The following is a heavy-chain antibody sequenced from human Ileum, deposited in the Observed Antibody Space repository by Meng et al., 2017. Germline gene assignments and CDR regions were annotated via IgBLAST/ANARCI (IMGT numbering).Heavy chain of an antibody. J-gene: IGHJ4*01. CDR2: ISGDGRAT. CDR1: GFAFSAYH. V-gene: IGHV3-64*07. Sequence: EVRRVGTGGGLVRPRGSLRLSCAASGFAFSAYHAHWVRQAPGKEPESVSAISGDGRATWYADSVRGRFTISRDNSKNTLYLQMGSLRTEDTAVYYCAREQKGDYDYWGPGTVVTVSS. D-gene: IGHD2-21*01. CDR3: AREQKGDYDY.